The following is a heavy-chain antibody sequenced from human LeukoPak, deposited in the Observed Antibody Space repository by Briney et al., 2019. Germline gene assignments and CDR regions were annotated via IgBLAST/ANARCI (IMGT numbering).Heavy chain of an antibody. Sequence: GGSLRLSCAGSGFTFSTYWMTWVRQAPGKGLEWVANIKQDGSEKYYVDSVKGRFTISRDNAKNSLYLQMNSLRAEDTAVYYCAREEGTPSSGYYLYYFDYWGQGTLVTVSS. J-gene: IGHJ4*02. D-gene: IGHD3-22*01. CDR2: IKQDGSEK. V-gene: IGHV3-7*01. CDR1: GFTFSTYW. CDR3: AREEGTPSSGYYLYYFDY.